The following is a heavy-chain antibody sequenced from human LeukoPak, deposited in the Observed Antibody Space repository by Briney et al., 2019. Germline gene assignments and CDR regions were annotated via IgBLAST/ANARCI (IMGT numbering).Heavy chain of an antibody. CDR3: ARDDGYYSPFDY. Sequence: PGGSLRLSCAASGFTFSSYSMNWVRQAPGRGLEWVSSISSSSSYIYYADSVKGRFTISRDNAKNSLYLQMNSLRAEDTAVYYCARDDGYYSPFDYWGQGTLVTVSS. D-gene: IGHD4-17*01. CDR1: GFTFSSYS. V-gene: IGHV3-21*01. J-gene: IGHJ4*02. CDR2: ISSSSSYI.